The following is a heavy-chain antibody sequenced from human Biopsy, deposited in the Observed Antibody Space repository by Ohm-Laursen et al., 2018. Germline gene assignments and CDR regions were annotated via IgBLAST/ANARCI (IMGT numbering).Heavy chain of an antibody. J-gene: IGHJ4*02. V-gene: IGHV3-21*01. CDR1: RVTLSRHS. Sequence: GSLRLSCTASRVTLSRHSVNWVRQAPGKGLEWVSCIVVNSDVTHYGDSVKGRFTIARDDAQNSIHLQMDSLTAEDTAVYYCATGGKSNYPHIWGQGALVTVSS. D-gene: IGHD2-21*01. CDR2: IVVNSDVT. CDR3: ATGGKSNYPHI.